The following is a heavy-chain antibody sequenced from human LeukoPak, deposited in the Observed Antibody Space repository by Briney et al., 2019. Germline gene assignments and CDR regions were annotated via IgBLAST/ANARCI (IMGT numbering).Heavy chain of an antibody. CDR3: AKRGGTGWDLLNYYFDY. V-gene: IGHV3-23*01. J-gene: IGHJ4*02. D-gene: IGHD1-26*01. CDR1: GFTFNTYA. CDR2: ITASGGST. Sequence: GGSLRLSCAASGFTFNTYAMSWVRQAPGGGLEWVSAITASGGSTYYADSVKGRFPISRDSSKNTLFLQMDSLTAEDTAVYFCAKRGGTGWDLLNYYFDYWGQGTLVTVSS.